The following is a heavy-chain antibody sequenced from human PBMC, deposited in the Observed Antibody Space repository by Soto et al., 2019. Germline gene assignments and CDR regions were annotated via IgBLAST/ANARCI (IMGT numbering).Heavy chain of an antibody. D-gene: IGHD3-10*01. CDR1: GFTFSNAW. J-gene: IGHJ6*02. V-gene: IGHV3-15*07. Sequence: GGSLRLSCAASGFTFSNAWMNWVRQAPGKGLEWVGRIKSKTDGGTTDYAAPVKGRFTISREDSKNTLYLQMNSLKTEDTAVYYCTTSYYYGSGSYYNGPGLYYYYGMDVWGQGTTVTVSS. CDR2: IKSKTDGGTT. CDR3: TTSYYYGSGSYYNGPGLYYYYGMDV.